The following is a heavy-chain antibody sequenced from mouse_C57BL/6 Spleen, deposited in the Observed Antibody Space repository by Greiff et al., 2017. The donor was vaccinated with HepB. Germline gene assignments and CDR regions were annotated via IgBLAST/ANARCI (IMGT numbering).Heavy chain of an antibody. CDR2: IYPGDGDT. D-gene: IGHD3-3*01. CDR1: GYAFSSYW. CDR3: ARGDRAAYYFDD. J-gene: IGHJ2*01. Sequence: QVQLQQSGAELVKPGASVKISCKASGYAFSSYWMNWVKQRPGKGLEWIGQIYPGDGDTNYNGKFKGKATLTADKSSSTAYMQLSSLTSEDSAVYFCARGDRAAYYFDDWGQGTTLTVSS. V-gene: IGHV1-80*01.